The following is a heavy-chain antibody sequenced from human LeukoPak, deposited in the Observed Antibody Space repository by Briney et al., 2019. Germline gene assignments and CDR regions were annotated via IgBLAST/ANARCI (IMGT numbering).Heavy chain of an antibody. CDR3: ARESSSSPDY. CDR2: IFYSGST. V-gene: IGHV4-39*07. J-gene: IGHJ4*02. Sequence: SETLSLTCTVSGGSISTSNYYWGWIRQPPGKGLEWIGNIFYSGSTYYSPSLKSRVTISLDTSRNQFSLKLTSVTAADSAMYYCARESSSSPDYWGQGTLVTVSS. CDR1: GGSISTSNYY. D-gene: IGHD6-6*01.